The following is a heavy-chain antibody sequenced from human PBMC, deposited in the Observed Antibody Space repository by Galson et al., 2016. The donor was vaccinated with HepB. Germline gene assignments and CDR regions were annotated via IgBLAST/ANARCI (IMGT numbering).Heavy chain of an antibody. CDR3: ARVRMRDRGLGRYYYGMDV. CDR2: INHRGNT. J-gene: IGHJ6*02. Sequence: ETLSLTCAVYGGSLSGQYWSWIRQPPGKGLEWIGEINHRGNTNYNPSLKSRVSISVDTSKNQFSLKLTSVTAADTAAYYCARVRMRDRGLGRYYYGMDVWGQGTTVTVSS. V-gene: IGHV4-34*01. CDR1: GGSLSGQY. D-gene: IGHD1-14*01.